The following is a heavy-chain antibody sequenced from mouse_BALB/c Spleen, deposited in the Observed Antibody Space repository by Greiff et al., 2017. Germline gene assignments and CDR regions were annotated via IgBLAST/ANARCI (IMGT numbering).Heavy chain of an antibody. J-gene: IGHJ1*01. CDR1: GFNIKDTY. CDR3: APDWYFDV. V-gene: IGHV14-3*02. Sequence: VQLQESGAELVKPGASVKLSCTASGFNIKDTYMHWVKQRPEQGLEWIGRIDPANGNTKYDPKFQGKATITADTSSNTAYLQLSSLTSEDTAVYYCAPDWYFDVWGAGTTVTVSS. CDR2: IDPANGNT.